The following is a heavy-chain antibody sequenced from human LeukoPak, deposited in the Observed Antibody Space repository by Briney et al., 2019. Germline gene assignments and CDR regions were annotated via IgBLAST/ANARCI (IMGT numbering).Heavy chain of an antibody. CDR3: ARDGLAYCGGDCFSL. V-gene: IGHV1-2*02. CDR1: GYTFTGYY. J-gene: IGHJ4*02. D-gene: IGHD2-21*01. Sequence: ASVKVSCKASGYTFTGYYMYWVRQAPGQGLEWMGWINPNSGGTNYAQKFQGRVTMTRDTSISTAYMELSRLRSDDTAVYYCARDGLAYCGGDCFSLWGQGTLVTVSS. CDR2: INPNSGGT.